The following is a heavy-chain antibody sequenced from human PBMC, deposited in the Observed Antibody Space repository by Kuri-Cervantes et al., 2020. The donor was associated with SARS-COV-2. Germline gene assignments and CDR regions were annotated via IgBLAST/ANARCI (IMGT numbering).Heavy chain of an antibody. D-gene: IGHD5-18*01. CDR1: GFTFSSYS. V-gene: IGHV3-48*01. J-gene: IGHJ3*02. CDR2: ISSSSSTI. Sequence: GESLKISCAASGFTFSSYSMNWVRQAPGKGLEWVSYISSSSSTICYADSVKGRFTISRDNAKNSLYLQMNSLRAEDTAVYYCARGYSYGYAVLDAFDIWGQGTMVTVSS. CDR3: ARGYSYGYAVLDAFDI.